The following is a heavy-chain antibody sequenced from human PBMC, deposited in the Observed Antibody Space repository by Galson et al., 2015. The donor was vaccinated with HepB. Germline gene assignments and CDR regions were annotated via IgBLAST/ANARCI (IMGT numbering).Heavy chain of an antibody. V-gene: IGHV5-10-1*01. CDR3: ASTYYYDSSGYPGDAFDI. CDR2: IDPSDSYT. CDR1: GYSFTSYW. Sequence: QSGAEVKKPGESLRISCKGSGYSFTSYWISWVRQMPGKGLEWMGRIDPSDSYTNYSPSFQGHVTISADKSISTAYLQWSSLKASDTAMYYCASTYYYDSSGYPGDAFDIWGQGTMVTVSS. D-gene: IGHD3-22*01. J-gene: IGHJ3*02.